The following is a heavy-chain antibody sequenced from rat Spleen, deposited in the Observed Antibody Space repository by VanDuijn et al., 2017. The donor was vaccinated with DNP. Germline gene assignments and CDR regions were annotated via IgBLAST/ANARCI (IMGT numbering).Heavy chain of an antibody. CDR2: ISPSATKT. CDR3: ARHGRRVFDY. D-gene: IGHD1-11*01. CDR1: EFTFSYSD. V-gene: IGHV5-25*01. Sequence: EVQLVESGGGLVQPGRSLKLSCAASEFTFSYSDVAWIRQAPTRGLEWVASISPSATKTYYLDSVKGRFTISRDDAKSSLYLQMNSLRSEDTATYFCARHGRRVFDYWGQGVMVTVSS. J-gene: IGHJ2*01.